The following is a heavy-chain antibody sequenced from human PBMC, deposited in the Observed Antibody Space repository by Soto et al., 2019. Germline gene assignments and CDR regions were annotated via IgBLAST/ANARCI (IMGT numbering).Heavy chain of an antibody. D-gene: IGHD1-26*01. Sequence: GSLRPSCAASGFTFSSYGMHWVRRAPGKGLEWVAVISYDGSNKYYADSVKGRFTIYRDNAKNSLYLQMNSLRAEDTAVYYCAGDPSDLWEPDQYFQHWGQGTLVTVSS. CDR1: GFTFSSYG. V-gene: IGHV3-30*03. CDR3: AGDPSDLWEPDQYFQH. J-gene: IGHJ1*01. CDR2: ISYDGSNK.